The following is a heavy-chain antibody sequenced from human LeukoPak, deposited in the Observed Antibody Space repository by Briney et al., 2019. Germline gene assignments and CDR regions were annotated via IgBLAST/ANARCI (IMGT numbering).Heavy chain of an antibody. D-gene: IGHD1-14*01. CDR1: GGSISSSSYY. V-gene: IGHV4-39*01. CDR3: ARLNRGSSWFNP. J-gene: IGHJ5*02. Sequence: SETLSLTCTVSGGSISSSSYYWGWIRQPPGKWLEWIGSIYYSGSTYYNPSLKSRVTISVDTSKNQFSLKLSSVTAADTAVYYCARLNRGSSWFNPWGQGTLVTVSS. CDR2: IYYSGST.